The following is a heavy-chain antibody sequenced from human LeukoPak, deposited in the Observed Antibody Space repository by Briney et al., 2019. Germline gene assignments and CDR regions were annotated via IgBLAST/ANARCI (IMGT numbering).Heavy chain of an antibody. Sequence: KPGGSLRLSCAASGFTFSSYSLNWVRQAPGKGLEWVSSISGSSSYIYYADSVKGRFTISRNNAKKSLFLQMNSLRAEDTAVYYCARDGRGDYCSGGSCLMFDPWGQGTLVTVSS. CDR3: ARDGRGDYCSGGSCLMFDP. CDR2: ISGSSSYI. V-gene: IGHV3-21*01. D-gene: IGHD2-15*01. J-gene: IGHJ5*02. CDR1: GFTFSSYS.